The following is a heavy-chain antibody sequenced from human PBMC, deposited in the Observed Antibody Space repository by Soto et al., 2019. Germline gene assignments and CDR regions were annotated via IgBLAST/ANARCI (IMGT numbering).Heavy chain of an antibody. V-gene: IGHV5-51*01. CDR1: GYSFTSYW. CDR2: IYPGDSGT. CDR3: ARHVHCSSTSCYAHYYGMDV. Sequence: PGESLKISCKGSGYSFTSYWIGWVRQMPGKGLEWMGIIYPGDSGTRYSPSFQGQVTISADKSISTAYLQWSSLKASDTAMYYCARHVHCSSTSCYAHYYGMDVWGQGTTVTVSS. D-gene: IGHD2-2*01. J-gene: IGHJ6*02.